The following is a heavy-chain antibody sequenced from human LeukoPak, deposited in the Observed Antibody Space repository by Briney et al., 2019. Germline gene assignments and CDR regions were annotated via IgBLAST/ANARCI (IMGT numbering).Heavy chain of an antibody. D-gene: IGHD3-10*01. Sequence: SETLSLTCAVYGGSFSGHSWSWIRQAPGKGLEWIGEISHTGTINYNPSLKSRVTISADTSKNQFSLQLNSVTPEDTAVYYCAKEGFSYYYGSGSPAYWGQGTLVTVSP. CDR3: AKEGFSYYYGSGSPAY. CDR2: ISHTGTI. V-gene: IGHV4-34*01. CDR1: GGSFSGHS. J-gene: IGHJ4*02.